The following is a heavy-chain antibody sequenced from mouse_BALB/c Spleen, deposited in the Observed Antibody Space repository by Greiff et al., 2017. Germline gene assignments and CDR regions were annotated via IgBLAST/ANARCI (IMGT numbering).Heavy chain of an antibody. CDR2: INSNGGST. Sequence: EVMLVESGGGLVQPGGSLKLSCAASGFTFSSYGMSWVRQTPDKRLELVATINSNGGSTYYPDSVKGRFTISRDNAKNTLYLQMSSLKSEDTAMYYCARDLITTVVPFDYWGQGTTLTVSS. V-gene: IGHV5-6-3*01. J-gene: IGHJ2*01. CDR1: GFTFSSYG. D-gene: IGHD1-1*01. CDR3: ARDLITTVVPFDY.